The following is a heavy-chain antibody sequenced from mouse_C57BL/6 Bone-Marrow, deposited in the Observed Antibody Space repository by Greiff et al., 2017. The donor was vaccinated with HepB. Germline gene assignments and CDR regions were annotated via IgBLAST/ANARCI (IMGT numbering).Heavy chain of an antibody. D-gene: IGHD1-1*01. CDR3: ARSRDYYGVGGDWYFDV. V-gene: IGHV14-3*01. CDR2: IDPANGNT. J-gene: IGHJ1*03. Sequence: EVKLVESVAELVRPGASVKLSCTASGFNIKNTYMHWVKQRPEQGLEWIGRIDPANGNTKYAPKFQGKATITADTSSNTAYLQLSSLTSEDTAIYYCARSRDYYGVGGDWYFDVWGTGTTVTVSS. CDR1: GFNIKNTY.